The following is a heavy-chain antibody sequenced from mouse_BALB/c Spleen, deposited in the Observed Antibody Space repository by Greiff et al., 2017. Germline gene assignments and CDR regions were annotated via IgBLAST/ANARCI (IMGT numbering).Heavy chain of an antibody. Sequence: EVQLVESGPELVKPGASVKISCKTSGYTFTEYTMHWVKQSHGKSLEWIGGINPNNGGTSYNQKFKGKATLTVDKSSSTAYMELRSLTSEDSAVYYCASTTVVENYAMDYWGQGTSVTVSS. CDR3: ASTTVVENYAMDY. J-gene: IGHJ4*01. V-gene: IGHV1-18*01. CDR1: GYTFTEYT. CDR2: INPNNGGT. D-gene: IGHD1-1*01.